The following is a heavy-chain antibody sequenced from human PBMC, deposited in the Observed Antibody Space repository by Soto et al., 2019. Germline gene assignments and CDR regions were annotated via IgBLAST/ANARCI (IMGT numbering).Heavy chain of an antibody. D-gene: IGHD6-13*01. CDR1: GFTFDDYA. CDR2: ISWNSGSI. V-gene: IGHV3-9*01. J-gene: IGHJ3*02. Sequence: EVQLVESGGGLVQPGRSLRLSCAASGFTFDDYAMHWVRQAPGKGLEWVSGISWNSGSIGYADSVKGRFTISRDNAKNSLYLQMNSLRAEDTALYYCAKDRRSGGQQLVDAFDIWGQGTMVTVSS. CDR3: AKDRRSGGQQLVDAFDI.